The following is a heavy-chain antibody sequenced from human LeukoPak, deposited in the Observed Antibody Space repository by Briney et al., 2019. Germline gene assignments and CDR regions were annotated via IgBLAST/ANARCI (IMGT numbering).Heavy chain of an antibody. CDR1: GFTFSSYA. J-gene: IGHJ6*04. CDR2: ISSNGGST. Sequence: PGGSLRLSCAASGFTFSSYAMHWVPQAPGKGLEYVSAISSNGGSTYYADSVKGRFTISRDNSKNTLYLQMGSLRAEDMAVYYCARDGGYCSSTSCYEEYYYGMDVWGKGTTVTVSS. CDR3: ARDGGYCSSTSCYEEYYYGMDV. V-gene: IGHV3-64*02. D-gene: IGHD2-2*01.